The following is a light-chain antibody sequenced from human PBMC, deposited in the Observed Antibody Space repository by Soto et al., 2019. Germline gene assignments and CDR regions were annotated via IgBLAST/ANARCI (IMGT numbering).Light chain of an antibody. CDR1: QSISSN. J-gene: IGKJ4*01. CDR2: RTS. Sequence: EIVMTQSPATLSVSPGERATLSCRASQSISSNLAWYQQKPGQAPRLLMFRTSSRATGFPARFSGSGSGTEFNLTISSLQSEDFGVYYCQQYNNWPFTFGGGTKVDIK. CDR3: QQYNNWPFT. V-gene: IGKV3-15*01.